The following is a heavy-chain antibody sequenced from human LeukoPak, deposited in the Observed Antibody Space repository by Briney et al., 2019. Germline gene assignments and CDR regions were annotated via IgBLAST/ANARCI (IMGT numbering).Heavy chain of an antibody. D-gene: IGHD4-17*01. CDR3: ARDGFGDYAFDY. J-gene: IGHJ4*02. CDR1: GFTFMSYS. V-gene: IGHV3-21*01. CDR2: ISSSSDYI. Sequence: GGSLRLSCAASGFTFMSYSMNWVRQAPGKGLEWVSSISSSSDYIYHADSVKGRFTISRDNVKHSLYLQMNSLRAEDTAVYFCARDGFGDYAFDYWGQGILVTVSS.